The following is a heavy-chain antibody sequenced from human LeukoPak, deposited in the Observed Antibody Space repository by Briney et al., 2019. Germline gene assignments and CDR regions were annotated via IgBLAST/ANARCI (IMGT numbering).Heavy chain of an antibody. CDR3: TGSKGATNDF. CDR2: IERNRDGGTT. CDR1: GFTFSDAW. J-gene: IGHJ4*02. Sequence: GGSLTLSCAASGFTFSDAWWSWVRQAPGKGLEWVGGIERNRDGGTTDYAAPVKGRFTISRDDSENTVYLQMNSLKTEDTALYFCTGSKGATNDFWGQGTLVTVSS. D-gene: IGHD3-10*01. V-gene: IGHV3-15*04.